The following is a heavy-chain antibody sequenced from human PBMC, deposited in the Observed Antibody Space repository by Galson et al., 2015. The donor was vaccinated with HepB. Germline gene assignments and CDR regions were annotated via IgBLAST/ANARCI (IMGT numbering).Heavy chain of an antibody. D-gene: IGHD6-19*01. J-gene: IGHJ4*02. CDR2: IDPSDAYT. V-gene: IGHV5-10-1*01. CDR3: ARHPYPHNTGWPYFDS. Sequence: QSGAEVKKPGESLRISCKGSGYSFNNYWINWVRQMPGKGLEWMGRIDPSDAYTNYSPSFEGRITISIDKSISTAYLQWSSLKASDTGVNYCARHPYPHNTGWPYFDSWGQGTLVTVSS. CDR1: GYSFNNYW.